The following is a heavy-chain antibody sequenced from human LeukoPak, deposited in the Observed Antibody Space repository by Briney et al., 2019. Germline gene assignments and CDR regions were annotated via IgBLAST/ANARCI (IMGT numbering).Heavy chain of an antibody. Sequence: PGGSLRLSCAASGFTFSSYSMNWVRQAPGKGLEWVSSISSSSSYIYHADSVKGRFTISRDNAKNTLYLQMNSLRPEDTAVYYCARNSVGGSFFDYWGQGILVTVSS. V-gene: IGHV3-21*01. CDR2: ISSSSSYI. CDR3: ARNSVGGSFFDY. J-gene: IGHJ4*02. D-gene: IGHD3-16*01. CDR1: GFTFSSYS.